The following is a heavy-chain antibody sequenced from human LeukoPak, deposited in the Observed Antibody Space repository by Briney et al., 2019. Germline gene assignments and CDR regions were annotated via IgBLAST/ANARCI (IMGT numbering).Heavy chain of an antibody. CDR3: ARGRCGEQKPGDY. Sequence: GGSLRLSCAASGFTFSSYAMHWVRQAPGKGLEYVSAISSNGGSTYYANSVKGRFTISRDNSKNTLYLQMGSLRAEDMAVYYCARGRCGEQKPGDYWGQGTLVTVSS. CDR2: ISSNGGST. V-gene: IGHV3-64*01. D-gene: IGHD1-26*01. CDR1: GFTFSSYA. J-gene: IGHJ4*02.